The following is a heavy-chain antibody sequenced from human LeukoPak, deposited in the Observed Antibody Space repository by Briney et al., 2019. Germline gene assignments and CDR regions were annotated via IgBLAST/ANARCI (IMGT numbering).Heavy chain of an antibody. CDR3: ARQMTYDSGNSFDY. CDR1: GGSLSDYY. Sequence: SETLSLTCAVFGGSLSDYYWTWIRQSPGKGPEWIGEINHSGDTKCNPSLKSRVTISVDKSKNQFSLKLNSVTAADTAVYYCARQMTYDSGNSFDYWGQGTPATVSS. D-gene: IGHD3-10*01. CDR2: INHSGDT. V-gene: IGHV4-34*01. J-gene: IGHJ4*02.